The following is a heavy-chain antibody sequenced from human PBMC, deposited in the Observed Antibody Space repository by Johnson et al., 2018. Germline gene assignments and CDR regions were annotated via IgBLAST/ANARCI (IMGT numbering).Heavy chain of an antibody. CDR2: ISSSSSTI. D-gene: IGHD3-16*02. CDR1: GFTFSSYS. Sequence: VQLVESGGGLVQPGGSXRLSCAASGFTFSSYSMNWVRQAPGKGLEWVSYISSSSSTIYYADSVKGRFTISRDNAKNSLYLQMNSLRAEDTAVYYCARDIMITFGGVIVPLGAFDIWGQGTMVTVSS. V-gene: IGHV3-48*01. J-gene: IGHJ3*02. CDR3: ARDIMITFGGVIVPLGAFDI.